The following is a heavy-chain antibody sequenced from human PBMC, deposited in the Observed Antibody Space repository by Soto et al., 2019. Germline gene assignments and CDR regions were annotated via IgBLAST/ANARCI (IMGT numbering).Heavy chain of an antibody. Sequence: GGSLRLSCAASGFTFNTYNMNWVRQAPGKGLEWVSYISDSSSTIHYADSVKGRFTISRDNAKNSLYLQMNSLRAEDTAVYYCARDHYPYYDDSSGYHFDYWGQGALVPVSS. J-gene: IGHJ4*02. CDR3: ARDHYPYYDDSSGYHFDY. D-gene: IGHD3-22*01. CDR1: GFTFNTYN. CDR2: ISDSSSTI. V-gene: IGHV3-48*01.